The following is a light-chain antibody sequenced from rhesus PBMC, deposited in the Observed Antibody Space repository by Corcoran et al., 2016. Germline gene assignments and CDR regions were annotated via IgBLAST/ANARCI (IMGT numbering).Light chain of an antibody. J-gene: IGKJ1*01. CDR1: QDITKY. CDR3: QQHSTYPWT. Sequence: DIQMTQSPSSLSASVGDTVTITCQASQDITKYLAWYQQKPGKSPKLLIYGASPLQSGVPSRFCGSGSGAPFTLTISSLQPEDFATYYCQQHSTYPWTFGQGTKVEIK. CDR2: GAS. V-gene: IGKV1-33*02.